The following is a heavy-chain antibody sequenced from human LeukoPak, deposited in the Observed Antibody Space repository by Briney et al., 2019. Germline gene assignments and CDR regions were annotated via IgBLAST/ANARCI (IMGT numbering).Heavy chain of an antibody. D-gene: IGHD2-2*01. CDR3: AGWVPAAMGLMYYYYGMDV. CDR2: IYYSGST. CDR1: GGSISSGDYY. Sequence: SETLSLTCAVSGGSISSGDYYWSWIRQPPGKGLEWIGYIYYSGSTYYNPSLKSRVTISVDTSKNQFSLKLSSVTAADTAVYYCAGWVPAAMGLMYYYYGMDVWGQGTTVTVSS. V-gene: IGHV4-30-4*01. J-gene: IGHJ6*02.